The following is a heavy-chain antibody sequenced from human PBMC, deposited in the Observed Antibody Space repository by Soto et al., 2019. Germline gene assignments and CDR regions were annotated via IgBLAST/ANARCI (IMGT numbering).Heavy chain of an antibody. J-gene: IGHJ4*02. CDR1: GYTLTELS. CDR2: FDPEDGET. CDR3: ATDIPTGTTISEDHFDY. V-gene: IGHV1-24*01. D-gene: IGHD1-1*01. Sequence: GASVKVSCKVSGYTLTELSMHWVRQAPGKGLEWMGGFDPEDGETIYAQKFQGRVTMTEDTSTDTAYMELSSLRSEDTAVYYCATDIPTGTTISEDHFDYWGQGXLVTVYS.